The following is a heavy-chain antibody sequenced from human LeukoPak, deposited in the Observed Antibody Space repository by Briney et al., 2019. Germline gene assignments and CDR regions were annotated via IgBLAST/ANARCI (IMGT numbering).Heavy chain of an antibody. D-gene: IGHD6-19*01. CDR2: TYYRSRWYN. Sequence: SQTLSLTCAISGDSVSSNSVAWNWIRQSPSIGLEWLGRTYYRSRWYNDYAVSVKSRITINPDTSKNQFSLQLNSVTPEDTAVYYCARAPDSSGWDYFDYWGQGTLVTVSS. CDR3: ARAPDSSGWDYFDY. J-gene: IGHJ4*02. CDR1: GDSVSSNSVA. V-gene: IGHV6-1*01.